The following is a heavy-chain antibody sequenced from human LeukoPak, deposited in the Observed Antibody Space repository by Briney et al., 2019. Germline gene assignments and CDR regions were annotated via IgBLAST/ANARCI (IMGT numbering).Heavy chain of an antibody. CDR2: ISSSGSTI. V-gene: IGHV3-11*01. D-gene: IGHD5-18*01. CDR1: GFTFSDYY. CDR3: ARGSGPETWIQLWLEYAFDI. J-gene: IGHJ3*02. Sequence: PGGSLRLSCAASGFTFSDYYMSWIRQAPGKGLEWVSYISSSGSTIYYADSVKGRFTISRDNAKNSLYLQMNSLRAEDTAVYYCARGSGPETWIQLWLEYAFDIWGQGTMVTVSS.